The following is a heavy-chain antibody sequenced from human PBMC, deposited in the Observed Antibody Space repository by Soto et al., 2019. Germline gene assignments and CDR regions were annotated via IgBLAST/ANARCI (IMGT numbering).Heavy chain of an antibody. D-gene: IGHD6-13*01. J-gene: IGHJ4*02. CDR2: IKSKTDGGTT. CDR1: GFTFSNAW. Sequence: EVQLVESGGGLVKPGGSLRLSCAASGFTFSNAWMNWVRQAPGKGLEWVGRIKSKTDGGTTDYAAPVKGRFTISRDDSKNTLYLQMNSLKTEDTALYYFTTDQGQQLGVDYWGQGTLVTVSS. CDR3: TTDQGQQLGVDY. V-gene: IGHV3-15*07.